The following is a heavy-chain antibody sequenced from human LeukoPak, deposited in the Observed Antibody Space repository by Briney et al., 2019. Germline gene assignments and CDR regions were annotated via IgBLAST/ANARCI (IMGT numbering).Heavy chain of an antibody. D-gene: IGHD5-18*01. CDR3: ACADTDMAKGI. J-gene: IGHJ3*02. CDR2: INPNRGGT. CDR1: GYTFTAYY. Sequence: ASVKVSCKASGYTFTAYYIHWVRQAPGQGLEWMGWINPNRGGTNYAQKFQDRVTMTSDASISTAYMDLTRLKSGDTAVYYCACADTDMAKGIWGQGTMVTVSS. V-gene: IGHV1-2*02.